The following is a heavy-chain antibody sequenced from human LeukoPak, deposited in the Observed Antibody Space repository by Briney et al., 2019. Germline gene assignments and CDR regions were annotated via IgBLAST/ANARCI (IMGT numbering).Heavy chain of an antibody. CDR3: ARDRGIAAAGTMGWFDP. CDR1: GFTFSSYE. CDR2: ISSSGSTI. J-gene: IGHJ5*02. D-gene: IGHD6-13*01. V-gene: IGHV3-48*03. Sequence: GGSLRLSCAASGFTFSSYEMNWVRQAPGKGLEWVSYISSSGSTIYYADSVKGRFTISRDNAKNSLYLQMNSLRAEDTAVYYCARDRGIAAAGTMGWFDPWGLGTLVTVSS.